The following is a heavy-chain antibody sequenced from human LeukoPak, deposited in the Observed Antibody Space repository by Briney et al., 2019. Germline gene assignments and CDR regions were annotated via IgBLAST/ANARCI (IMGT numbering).Heavy chain of an antibody. Sequence: SETLSLTCSVSGGSLSSYYWSWIRQPPGKGLEWIGYIYYSGSTNYNPSLKSRVTMSLDTSKNQLSLKLSSVTAADTAVYYCATMVQGVHTYFGSWGQGNLVAVSS. CDR2: IYYSGST. CDR1: GGSLSSYY. J-gene: IGHJ4*02. CDR3: ATMVQGVHTYFGS. D-gene: IGHD3-10*01. V-gene: IGHV4-59*01.